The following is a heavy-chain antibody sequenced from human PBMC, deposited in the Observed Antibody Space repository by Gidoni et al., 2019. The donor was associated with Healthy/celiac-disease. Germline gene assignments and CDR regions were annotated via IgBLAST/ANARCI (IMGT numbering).Heavy chain of an antibody. CDR3: ARGSDFWSGYYTGPGGAWFDP. Sequence: QVQLQESGPGLVKPSQTLSLTCTVSGGSISSGVYYWSWIRQPPGKGLEWIGYIYYSGSTYYNPSLKSRVTISVDTSKNQFSLKLSSVTAADTAVYYCARGSDFWSGYYTGPGGAWFDPWGQGTLVTVSS. J-gene: IGHJ5*02. CDR2: IYYSGST. CDR1: GGSISSGVYY. D-gene: IGHD3-3*01. V-gene: IGHV4-30-4*01.